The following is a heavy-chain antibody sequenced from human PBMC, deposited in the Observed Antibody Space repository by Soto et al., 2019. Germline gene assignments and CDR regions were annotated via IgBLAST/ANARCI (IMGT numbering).Heavy chain of an antibody. Sequence: GGSLRLSWAGSGFTFSNPWRTWGRQAPGKGLEWGGRIKSKTDGGTKEYGAPVKGRFTISRDESKNTLYLQMNSLKTEDTAVYYCTTGPFWGQGTLVTVSS. CDR2: IKSKTDGGTK. CDR3: TTGPF. V-gene: IGHV3-15*05. CDR1: GFTFSNPW. J-gene: IGHJ4*02.